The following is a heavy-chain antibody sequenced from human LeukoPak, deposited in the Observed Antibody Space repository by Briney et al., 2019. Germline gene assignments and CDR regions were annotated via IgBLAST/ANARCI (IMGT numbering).Heavy chain of an antibody. CDR1: GFTFSNYA. V-gene: IGHV3-23*01. CDR3: AKTYYYGSGTFSFDH. CDR2: ISGRGDST. J-gene: IGHJ4*02. D-gene: IGHD3-10*01. Sequence: GGSLRLSCAASGFTFSNYAMTWVRQAPGKGLEWVSGISGRGDSTYYAGSVKGRFTISRDNSKNTVYMQMNSLRAEDTALYYCAKTYYYGSGTFSFDHWGQGTLVTVSS.